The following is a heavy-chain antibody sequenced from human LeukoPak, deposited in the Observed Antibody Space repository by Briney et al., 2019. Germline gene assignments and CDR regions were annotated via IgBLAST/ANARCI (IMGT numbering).Heavy chain of an antibody. CDR3: AKDFFYGDSPNWFDP. D-gene: IGHD4-17*01. V-gene: IGHV3-7*01. CDR2: IKQDGSEK. CDR1: GFTFSSYW. J-gene: IGHJ5*02. Sequence: PGGSLRLSCAASGFTFSSYWMSWVRQAPGKGLEWVANIKQDGSEKYYVDSVKGRFTISRDNAKNSLYLQMNSLRAEDTAVYYCAKDFFYGDSPNWFDPWGQGTLVTVSS.